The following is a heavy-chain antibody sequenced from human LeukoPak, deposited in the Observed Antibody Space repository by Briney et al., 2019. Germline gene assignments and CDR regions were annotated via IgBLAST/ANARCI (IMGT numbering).Heavy chain of an antibody. Sequence: PSETLSLTCTVSGDSISSSGYYWGWIRQPPGKGLEWIARMYYSGSAYYNPSLKSRVTMSVDKSKNQFSLKLSSVTAADTAMYYCARHPTPSGSYFPKNFDDWGLGALVTVSS. J-gene: IGHJ4*02. D-gene: IGHD3-10*01. CDR3: ARHPTPSGSYFPKNFDD. CDR1: GDSISSSGYY. CDR2: MYYSGSA. V-gene: IGHV4-39*01.